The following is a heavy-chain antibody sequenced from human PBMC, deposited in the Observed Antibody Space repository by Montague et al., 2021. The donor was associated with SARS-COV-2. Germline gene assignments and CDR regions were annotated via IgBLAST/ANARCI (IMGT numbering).Heavy chain of an antibody. CDR2: IYFSGST. J-gene: IGHJ3*02. D-gene: IGHD3-22*01. Sequence: SDPLSLPFPVSGGSISSYYWCWIWQPPGKGLEWIGYIYFSGSTDYNPAPTSRVTTSVDTSKNKFSLRLSSLTAADTAVYYCARHGRFSVIVNTPRGAFDIWGPGTMVTVSS. V-gene: IGHV4-59*08. CDR3: ARHGRFSVIVNTPRGAFDI. CDR1: GGSISSYY.